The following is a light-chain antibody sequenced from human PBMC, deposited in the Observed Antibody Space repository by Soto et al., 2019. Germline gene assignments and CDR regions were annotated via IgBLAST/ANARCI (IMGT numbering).Light chain of an antibody. J-gene: IGLJ1*01. CDR2: DVS. Sequence: QSVRTRPVSGSGVPGGGRRISYTGTSSDVGGYNYVSWYQQHPGKAPKLMIYDVSNRPSGVSNRFSGSKSGNTASLTISGLQAEDEADYYCSSYTSSSTRVFGTGTKVTVL. CDR1: SSDVGGYNY. V-gene: IGLV2-14*01. CDR3: SSYTSSSTRV.